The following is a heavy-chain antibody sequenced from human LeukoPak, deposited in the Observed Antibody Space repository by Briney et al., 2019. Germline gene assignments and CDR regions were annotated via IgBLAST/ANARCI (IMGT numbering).Heavy chain of an antibody. Sequence: GGSLRLSCAASGFTVSSNHMSWVRQAPGKGLEWVSVIYTGGSTYYADSVKGRFTISRDNSKNTVHLQMNSLRAEDTAVYYCAKDSGGYCSSTSCYIGGAFDIWGQGTMVTVSS. CDR3: AKDSGGYCSSTSCYIGGAFDI. CDR1: GFTVSSNH. CDR2: IYTGGST. J-gene: IGHJ3*02. V-gene: IGHV3-53*01. D-gene: IGHD2-2*02.